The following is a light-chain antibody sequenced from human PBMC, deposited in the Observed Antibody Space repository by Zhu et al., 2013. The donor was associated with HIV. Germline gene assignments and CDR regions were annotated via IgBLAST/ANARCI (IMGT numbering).Light chain of an antibody. CDR1: QGISNY. CDR3: QQYNNGRT. CDR2: AAS. J-gene: IGKJ1*01. Sequence: AIRMTQSPSSLSASTGDRVSITCRASQGISNYLAWYQQKPGKVPKLLIYAASTLQSGVPSRFSGSGSGTDFTLTISCLQSEDFATYYCQQYNNGRTFGQGTKVEIK. V-gene: IGKV1-8*01.